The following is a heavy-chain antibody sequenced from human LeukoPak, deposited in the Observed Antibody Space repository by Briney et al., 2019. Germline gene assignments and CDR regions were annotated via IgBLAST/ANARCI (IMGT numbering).Heavy chain of an antibody. J-gene: IGHJ6*03. V-gene: IGHV3-30*02. CDR1: GFTFSGYG. Sequence: GGSLRLSCAASGFTFSGYGMHWIRQAPGKGLEWVAFIRPDGSNKYYADSVKGRFTISRDNSKNTLDLQLNTLTAEDTAVYYCAKDPYCLDGNCYPYYYYMDVWGKGTTVTVSS. CDR3: AKDPYCLDGNCYPYYYYMDV. CDR2: IRPDGSNK. D-gene: IGHD2-21*01.